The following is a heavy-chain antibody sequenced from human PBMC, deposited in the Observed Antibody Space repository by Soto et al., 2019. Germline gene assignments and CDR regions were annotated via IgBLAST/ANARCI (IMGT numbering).Heavy chain of an antibody. Sequence: QVQLQESGPGLVKPSQTLSLTCTVSGGSINSGGYYWSWIRQHPRKGLEWIGYIYHTGRTNYNPSLKSRITISLDTSKNQFSLKVRSVTAADTAVYYSARDAGYHYGMDVWGQGTTVTVSS. V-gene: IGHV4-31*03. J-gene: IGHJ6*02. CDR2: IYHTGRT. CDR1: GGSINSGGYY. CDR3: ARDAGYHYGMDV.